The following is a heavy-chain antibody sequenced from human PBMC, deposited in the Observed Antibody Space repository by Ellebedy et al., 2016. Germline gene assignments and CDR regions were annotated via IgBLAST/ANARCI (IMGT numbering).Heavy chain of an antibody. Sequence: SETLSLTCTVSGGSISSHYWNWIRRPPGKGLEWIGYGHYSGTTHYNPSLKSRVTVTVDTCKNQFSLKLNSVTAADTAVYYCAKWCSGDNCNNAFEIWGQGTMVTVSS. CDR3: AKWCSGDNCNNAFEI. J-gene: IGHJ3*02. CDR2: GHYSGTT. V-gene: IGHV4-59*11. D-gene: IGHD2-15*01. CDR1: GGSISSHY.